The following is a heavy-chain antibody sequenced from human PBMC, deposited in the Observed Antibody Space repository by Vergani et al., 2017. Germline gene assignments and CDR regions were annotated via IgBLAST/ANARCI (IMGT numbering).Heavy chain of an antibody. D-gene: IGHD6-19*01. CDR2: VSGSGGST. CDR1: GFTFSSYA. CDR3: AKVVYSSGSGYFDY. J-gene: IGHJ4*02. V-gene: IGHV3-23*01. Sequence: EVQLLESGGGLVQPGGSLRLSCAACGFTFSSYAMSWVRQAPGKGLEWVSAVSGSGGSTYYADSVKGRFTISRDNSKNTLYLQMNSLRAEDTAVYYCAKVVYSSGSGYFDYWGQGTLVTVSS.